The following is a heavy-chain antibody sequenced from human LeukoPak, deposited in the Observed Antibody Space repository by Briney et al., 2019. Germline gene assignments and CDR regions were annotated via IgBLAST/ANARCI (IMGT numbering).Heavy chain of an antibody. Sequence: SETLSLTCSISGGSITGHYWSWLRQPPGKGLEWIGYIFHSGSTSYNPSLKSRVTVSIDTSKNQISLKLTSVTAADTAVYYCARHYTSGWDLDYWGQGTPVTVSS. CDR1: GGSITGHY. CDR2: IFHSGST. CDR3: ARHYTSGWDLDY. V-gene: IGHV4-59*08. J-gene: IGHJ4*02. D-gene: IGHD6-19*01.